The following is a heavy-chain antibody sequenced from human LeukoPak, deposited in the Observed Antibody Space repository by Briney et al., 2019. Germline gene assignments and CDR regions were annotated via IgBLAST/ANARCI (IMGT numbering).Heavy chain of an antibody. CDR2: IRYDGSNK. D-gene: IGHD3-9*01. V-gene: IGHV3-30*02. CDR1: GFTFSSYG. Sequence: GGSLRLSCAASGFTFSSYGMHWVRQAPGKGLEGVAFIRYDGSNKYYADSVKGRFTISRDNSKNTLYLQMNSLRAEDTAVYYCASGRGDYDILATGYWGQGTLVTVSS. J-gene: IGHJ4*02. CDR3: ASGRGDYDILATGY.